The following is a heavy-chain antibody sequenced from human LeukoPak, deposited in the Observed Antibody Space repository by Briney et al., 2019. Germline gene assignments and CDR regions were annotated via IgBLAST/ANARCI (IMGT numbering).Heavy chain of an antibody. Sequence: ASVKVSCKASGYIFTKYVVHWVRQAPGQRPDWMGWIKAGSGDTKYSQNFQDRLTITRDTSASTVYMELSSLTSEDTALYYCARDDCGDTCYPGGYWGQGTLVTVSS. CDR1: GYIFTKYV. CDR2: IKAGSGDT. CDR3: ARDDCGDTCYPGGY. J-gene: IGHJ4*02. D-gene: IGHD2-21*01. V-gene: IGHV1-3*01.